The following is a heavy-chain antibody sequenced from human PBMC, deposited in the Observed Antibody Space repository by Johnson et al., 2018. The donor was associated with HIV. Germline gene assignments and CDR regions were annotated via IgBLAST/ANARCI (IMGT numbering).Heavy chain of an antibody. D-gene: IGHD3-16*01. CDR2: IYSDGGTT. Sequence: VQLMESGGGLVQPGGSLRLSCAGSGYIFRNYWMHWVRQAPGKGLVWVARIYSDGGTTDYAAPVKGRFSISRDDSRNTLHMQMNSLKTDDTGVYYCWAQWTVITFGGPSAFDIWGQGTVVTVSS. V-gene: IGHV3-15*07. J-gene: IGHJ3*02. CDR3: WAQWTVITFGGPSAFDI. CDR1: GYIFRNYW.